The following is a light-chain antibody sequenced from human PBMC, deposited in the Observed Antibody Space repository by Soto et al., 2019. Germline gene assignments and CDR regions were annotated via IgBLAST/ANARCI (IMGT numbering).Light chain of an antibody. Sequence: AIQMTQSPSSLSASVGDRDTITCRASQGIRNDLGWYQQKPGKAPKLLIYAASTLQTGVPSRFSGSGAGTDFTLTISSLQPEDFATYYCVQDYDYPLIFGGGTKVEI. CDR1: QGIRND. J-gene: IGKJ4*01. CDR2: AAS. V-gene: IGKV1-6*01. CDR3: VQDYDYPLI.